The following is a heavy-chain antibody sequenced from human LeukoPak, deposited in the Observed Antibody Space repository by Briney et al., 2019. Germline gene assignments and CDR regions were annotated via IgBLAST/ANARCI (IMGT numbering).Heavy chain of an antibody. Sequence: PSETLSLTCTVSGASISNYYWGWIRQPPGKGLEWIGSIYYSGSTYYNPSLKSRVTISVDTSKNQFSLKLSSVTAADTAVYYCARLGAAVSPYYYYMDVWGKGTTVTISS. CDR3: ARLGAAVSPYYYYMDV. CDR2: IYYSGST. V-gene: IGHV4-39*01. CDR1: GASISNYY. D-gene: IGHD3-16*01. J-gene: IGHJ6*03.